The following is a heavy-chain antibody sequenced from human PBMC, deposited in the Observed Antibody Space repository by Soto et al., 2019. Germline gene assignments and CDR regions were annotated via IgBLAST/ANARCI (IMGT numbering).Heavy chain of an antibody. CDR2: ISSSSSYI. D-gene: IGHD3-10*01. J-gene: IGHJ5*02. Sequence: PGGSLRLSCAASGFTFSSWGMNWVRQAPGKGLEWVSSISSSSSYIYYADSVKGRFTISRDNAKNSLYLQMNSLRAEDTAVYYCARDTYYYGSGSYGPWGQGTLVTVSS. CDR3: ARDTYYYGSGSYGP. CDR1: GFTFSSWG. V-gene: IGHV3-21*01.